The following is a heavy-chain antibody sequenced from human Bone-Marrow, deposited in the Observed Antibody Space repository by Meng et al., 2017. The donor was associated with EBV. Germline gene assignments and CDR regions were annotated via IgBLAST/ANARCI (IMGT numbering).Heavy chain of an antibody. CDR3: ARGSIVGVNWFDP. CDR1: GWSFSGYY. J-gene: IGHJ5*02. V-gene: IGHV4-34*02. CDR2: INHSGST. Sequence: QGQLRQGGGGLLKPSETLSLTCAGYGWSFSGYYWSWIRQPPGKGLEWIGEINHSGSTNYNPSLKSRVTISVDTSKNQFSLKLSSVTAADTAVYYCARGSIVGVNWFDPWGQGTLVTVSS. D-gene: IGHD2-21*01.